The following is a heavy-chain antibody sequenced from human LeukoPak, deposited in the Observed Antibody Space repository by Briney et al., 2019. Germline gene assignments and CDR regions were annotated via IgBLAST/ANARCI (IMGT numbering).Heavy chain of an antibody. CDR2: SYSGGST. CDR1: GFTVSSNY. D-gene: IGHD1-14*01. V-gene: IGHV3-53*01. J-gene: IGHJ4*02. Sequence: GGSLRLSCAASGFTVSSNYMRWVRQAPGKGLEWVSFSYSGGSTYYADSVKGRFTIPRDNSKNTLYLQMNSLRAEDTAVYYCARGTRMTPFDYWGQGTLVTVSS. CDR3: ARGTRMTPFDY.